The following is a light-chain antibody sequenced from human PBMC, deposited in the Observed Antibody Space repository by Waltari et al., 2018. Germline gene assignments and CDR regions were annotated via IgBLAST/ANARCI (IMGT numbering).Light chain of an antibody. CDR2: KES. Sequence: DIQMTQSPSTLSASVGDRVTITCRASQSFSTWLAWYQQIPGKPPRLLIYKESTLDSGVPSRFSGSGSGSEFTLTITSLQPDDFATYFCQQYNNYPWTFGQGTKVEIK. CDR1: QSFSTW. CDR3: QQYNNYPWT. J-gene: IGKJ1*01. V-gene: IGKV1-5*03.